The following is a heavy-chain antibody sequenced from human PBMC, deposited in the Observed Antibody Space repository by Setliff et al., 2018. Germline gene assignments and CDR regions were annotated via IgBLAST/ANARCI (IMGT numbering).Heavy chain of an antibody. Sequence: LRLSCAVSGFTFSSHGMNWVRQAPGKGLEWVAYISNWGTTIYYADSVKGRFTISRDNAKNSLYLQMNSLRAEDTAVYHCARDPSQSSSWHYFDYWGQGSLVTVSS. D-gene: IGHD6-19*01. J-gene: IGHJ4*02. CDR2: ISNWGTTI. CDR1: GFTFSSHG. CDR3: ARDPSQSSSWHYFDY. V-gene: IGHV3-48*03.